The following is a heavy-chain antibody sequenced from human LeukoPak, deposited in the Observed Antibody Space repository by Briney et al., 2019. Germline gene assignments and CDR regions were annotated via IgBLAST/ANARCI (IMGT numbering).Heavy chain of an antibody. CDR2: ISYDGSNK. CDR1: GFTFSSYA. CDR3: ARDGGGGYDPNCSGGSCYPFHFDY. J-gene: IGHJ4*02. Sequence: PGGSLRLSCAASGFTFSSYAMHRVRQAPGKGLEWVAVISYDGSNKYYADSVKGRFTISRDNSKNTLYLQMNSLRAEDTAVYYCARDGGGGYDPNCSGGSCYPFHFDYWGQGTLVTVSS. D-gene: IGHD2-15*01. V-gene: IGHV3-30-3*01.